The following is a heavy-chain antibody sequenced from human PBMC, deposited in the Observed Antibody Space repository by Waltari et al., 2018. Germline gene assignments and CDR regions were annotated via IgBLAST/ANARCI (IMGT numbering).Heavy chain of an antibody. D-gene: IGHD3-16*02. CDR1: GGSISSYY. Sequence: QVQLQESGPGLVKPSETLSLTCTVPGGSISSYYWSWLRQPPGRGLEWIGYIYYSGSTNYNPSLKSRVTISVDTSKNQFSLKLSSVTAADTAVYYCARALMITFGGVIVDGFDYWGQGTLVTVSS. V-gene: IGHV4-59*01. CDR3: ARALMITFGGVIVDGFDY. J-gene: IGHJ4*02. CDR2: IYYSGST.